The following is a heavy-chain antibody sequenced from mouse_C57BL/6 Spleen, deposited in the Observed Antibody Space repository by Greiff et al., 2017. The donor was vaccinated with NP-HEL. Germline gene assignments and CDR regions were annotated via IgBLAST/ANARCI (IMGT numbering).Heavy chain of an antibody. V-gene: IGHV1-80*01. CDR3: ARGDSPTYYFDY. CDR2: IYPGDGDT. J-gene: IGHJ2*01. D-gene: IGHD6-1*01. CDR1: GYAFSSYW. Sequence: QVQLQQSGAELVKPGASVKISCKASGYAFSSYWMNWVKQRPGKGLEWIGQIYPGDGDTNYNGKFKGKATLTADKSSSTAYMQLSSLTSEDSAVYFCARGDSPTYYFDYWGQGTTLTVSS.